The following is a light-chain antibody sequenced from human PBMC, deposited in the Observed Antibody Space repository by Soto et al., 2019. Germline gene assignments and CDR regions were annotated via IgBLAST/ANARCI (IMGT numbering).Light chain of an antibody. Sequence: QPVLTQPPSASASLGASVTLTCTLSSGYSNYKVDWYQQRPGKGPRFVMRVGTGGIVGSKGDGIPDRFSVLGSGLNRYLTIKNIQEEDEGVFHCRADLGSGSNCVFGGRTKLTVL. CDR1: SGYSNYK. J-gene: IGLJ2*01. CDR3: RADLGSGSNCV. CDR2: VGTGGIVG. V-gene: IGLV9-49*01.